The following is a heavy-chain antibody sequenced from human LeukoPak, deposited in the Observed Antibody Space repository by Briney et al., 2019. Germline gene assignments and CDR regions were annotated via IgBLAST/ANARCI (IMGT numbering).Heavy chain of an antibody. V-gene: IGHV4-59*01. CDR2: IYYNGYT. J-gene: IGHJ4*02. D-gene: IGHD1/OR15-1a*01. CDR1: GGSISSYY. CDR3: ARDRHWTNDWVFDY. Sequence: SETLSLTCTVSGGSISSYYWNWIRQPPGKGLEWIGYIYYNGYTDYNPSLKSRVTISLHTSKNQFSLNLSSVTAADTAVYYCARDRHWTNDWVFDYWGQGTLVTVSS.